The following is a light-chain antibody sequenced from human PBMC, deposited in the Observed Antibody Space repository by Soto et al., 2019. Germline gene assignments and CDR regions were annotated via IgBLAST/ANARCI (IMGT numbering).Light chain of an antibody. J-gene: IGKJ4*01. CDR1: QSVSSN. CDR3: QQRSNGLT. V-gene: IGKV3-11*01. CDR2: GAS. Sequence: EIWLTHSPATLSVSPGERATLSCRASQSVSSNLAWYQQKPGQAPRLLIYGASTRATGIPARFSGSGSGTDFILIISGLEPEDSAVYYCQQRSNGLTFGGGTKVDIK.